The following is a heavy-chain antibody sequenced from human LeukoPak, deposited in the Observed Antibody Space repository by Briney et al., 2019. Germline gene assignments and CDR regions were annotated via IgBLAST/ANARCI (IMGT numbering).Heavy chain of an antibody. CDR2: IKSKTDGGTT. CDR1: GFTFSTYS. V-gene: IGHV3-15*01. Sequence: GGSLRLSCAASGFTFSTYSMNWVRQAPGKGLEWVGRIKSKTDGGTTDYAAPVKGRFTISRDDSKNTLYLQMNSLKTEDTAVYYCAKDQYSSGWLLFDYWGQGTLVTVSS. D-gene: IGHD6-19*01. J-gene: IGHJ4*02. CDR3: AKDQYSSGWLLFDY.